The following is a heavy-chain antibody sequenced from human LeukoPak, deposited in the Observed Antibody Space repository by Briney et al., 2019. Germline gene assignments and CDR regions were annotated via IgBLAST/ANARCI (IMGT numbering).Heavy chain of an antibody. Sequence: ASVKVSCKASGYTFTSYDINWVRQATGQGLEWMGWMNPNSGNTGYAQKFQGRVTMTRNTSISIAYMELSSLRSEDTAVYYCARAEGAYYYYYMDVWGKGTTVTVSS. J-gene: IGHJ6*03. V-gene: IGHV1-8*01. D-gene: IGHD3-16*01. CDR1: GYTFTSYD. CDR3: ARAEGAYYYYYMDV. CDR2: MNPNSGNT.